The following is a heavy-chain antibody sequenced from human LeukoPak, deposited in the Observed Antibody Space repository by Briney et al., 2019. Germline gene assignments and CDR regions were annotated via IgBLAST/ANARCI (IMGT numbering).Heavy chain of an antibody. V-gene: IGHV1-46*01. CDR2: INPSGGST. Sequence: ASVKVSCKASGYTFTSYYMHWVRQAPGQGLEWMGIINPSGGSTSYAQKFQGRVTMTRDTSTSTVYMERSSLRSEDTAVYYCARDSVVPAASDENWFDPWGQGTLVTVSS. CDR1: GYTFTSYY. CDR3: ARDSVVPAASDENWFDP. J-gene: IGHJ5*02. D-gene: IGHD2-2*01.